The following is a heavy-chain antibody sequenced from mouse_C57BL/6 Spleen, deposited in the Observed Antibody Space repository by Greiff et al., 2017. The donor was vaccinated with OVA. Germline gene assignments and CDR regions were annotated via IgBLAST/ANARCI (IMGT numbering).Heavy chain of an antibody. J-gene: IGHJ2*01. CDR1: GYAFSSSW. Sequence: VKLMESGPELVKPGASVKISCKASGYAFSSSWMNWVKQRPGKGLEWIGRIYPGDGDTNYNGKFKGKATLTADKSSSTAYMQLSSLTSEDSAVYFCARYDYDSFDYWGQGTTLTVSS. V-gene: IGHV1-82*01. CDR3: ARYDYDSFDY. CDR2: IYPGDGDT. D-gene: IGHD2-4*01.